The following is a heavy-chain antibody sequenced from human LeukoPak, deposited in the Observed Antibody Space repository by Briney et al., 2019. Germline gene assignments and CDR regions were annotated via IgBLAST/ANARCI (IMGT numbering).Heavy chain of an antibody. Sequence: GGSLRLSCAASGFTFSSYWMHWVRQAPGKGLVWVSRINSDGSSTSYADSVKGRFTISRDNSKNTLYLQMNSLRAEDTAVYYCARDGGRWLQSANYYYYMDVWGKGTTVTVSS. D-gene: IGHD5-24*01. V-gene: IGHV3-74*01. J-gene: IGHJ6*03. CDR1: GFTFSSYW. CDR3: ARDGGRWLQSANYYYYMDV. CDR2: INSDGSST.